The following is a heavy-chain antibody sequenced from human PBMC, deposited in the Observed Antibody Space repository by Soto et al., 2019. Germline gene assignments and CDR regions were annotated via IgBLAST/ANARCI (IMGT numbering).Heavy chain of an antibody. V-gene: IGHV4-39*01. D-gene: IGHD4-17*01. Sequence: SETLSLTCTVSGGSISSSSYYWGWIRQPPGKGLEWIGSIYYSGSTYYNPSLKSRVTISVDTSKNQFSLKLSSVTAADTAVYYCAHDYGDYWYFDLWGRGTLVTVSS. CDR1: GGSISSSSYY. CDR2: IYYSGST. CDR3: AHDYGDYWYFDL. J-gene: IGHJ2*01.